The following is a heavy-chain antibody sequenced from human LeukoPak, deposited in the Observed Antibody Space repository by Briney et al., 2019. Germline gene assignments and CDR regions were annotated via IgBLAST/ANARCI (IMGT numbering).Heavy chain of an antibody. Sequence: SETLSLTCTVSGGSISSSSYHWTWVRQPPGKGLEWIGSIYYSGTPYYNPSLKSRVTISVDTSKNQFSLRLNSVTAADTAVYYCATDSTSWPNYWGQGTLVTVSS. V-gene: IGHV4-39*01. D-gene: IGHD2-2*01. CDR3: ATDSTSWPNY. CDR1: GGSISSSSYH. J-gene: IGHJ4*02. CDR2: IYYSGTP.